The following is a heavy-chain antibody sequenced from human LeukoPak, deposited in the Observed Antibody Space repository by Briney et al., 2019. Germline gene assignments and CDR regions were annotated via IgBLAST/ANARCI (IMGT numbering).Heavy chain of an antibody. Sequence: QPSETLSLTCTVSGGSISSSSYYWGWIRQPPGKGLEWIGSIYYSGSTYYNPSLKSRVTISVDTSKNQFSLKLSSVTAADTAVYYCARQPYYYDSSGYWFDYWGQGTLVTVSS. D-gene: IGHD3-22*01. V-gene: IGHV4-39*01. CDR3: ARQPYYYDSSGYWFDY. J-gene: IGHJ4*02. CDR2: IYYSGST. CDR1: GGSISSSSYY.